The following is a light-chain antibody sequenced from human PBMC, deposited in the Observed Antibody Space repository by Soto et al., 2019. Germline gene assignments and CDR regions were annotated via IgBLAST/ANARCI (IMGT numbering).Light chain of an antibody. CDR1: QDIINH. CDR3: QLYDNLLLT. Sequence: DIQMTQSPPSLSSSVGDIFTITCPASQDIINHLNWYQQKPGKAPKLLIYVASNLDTGVPSRFSGSGSGTEFTFTISSRQPEDVATYYCQLYDNLLLTFAGGAKVDVK. CDR2: VAS. V-gene: IGKV1-33*01. J-gene: IGKJ4*01.